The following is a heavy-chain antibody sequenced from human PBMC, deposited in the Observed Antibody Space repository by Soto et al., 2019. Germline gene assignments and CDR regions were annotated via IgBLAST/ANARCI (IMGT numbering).Heavy chain of an antibody. CDR1: GFTFSSYA. Sequence: QVQLVESGGGVVQPGRSLRLSCAASGFTFSSYAMHWVRQAPGKGLEWVAVISYDGSNKYYADSVKGRFTISRNNSKNTLYLQMNSPRAEDTAVYYCASNFDYWGQGTLVTVSS. J-gene: IGHJ4*02. V-gene: IGHV3-30-3*01. CDR3: ASNFDY. CDR2: ISYDGSNK.